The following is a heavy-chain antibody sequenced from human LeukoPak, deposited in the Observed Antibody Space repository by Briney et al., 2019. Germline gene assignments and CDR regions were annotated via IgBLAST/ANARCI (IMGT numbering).Heavy chain of an antibody. CDR2: INEDGSVK. D-gene: IGHD3-16*02. CDR3: ARVDYVWGTYRYTCDY. V-gene: IGHV3-7*01. Sequence: GGSLRLSCAASGFTFGSYCMSWVRQAPGKGLEWVANINEDGSVKYYVDSVKGRFTISRDNAKESLSLHMNNLRAEDTAVYYCARVDYVWGTYRYTCDYWGQGTLVTVSS. J-gene: IGHJ4*02. CDR1: GFTFGSYC.